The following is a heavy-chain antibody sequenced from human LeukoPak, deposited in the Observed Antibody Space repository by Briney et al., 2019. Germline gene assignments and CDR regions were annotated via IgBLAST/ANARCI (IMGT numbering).Heavy chain of an antibody. CDR2: IRYDGNNK. V-gene: IGHV3-30*02. J-gene: IGHJ3*02. D-gene: IGHD1-26*01. Sequence: GGSLRLSCAPSTFTFSSYGMHWVRQAPGKGLGWVTFIRYDGNNKYFADSVTGRFTCSRDNSKNTLYLQMNSLRAEDTAVYYCGKNNLVGATVEAFDIWGQGTMVTVSS. CDR1: TFTFSSYG. CDR3: GKNNLVGATVEAFDI.